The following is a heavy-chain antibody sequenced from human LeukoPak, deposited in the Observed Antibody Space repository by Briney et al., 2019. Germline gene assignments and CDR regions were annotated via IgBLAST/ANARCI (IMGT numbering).Heavy chain of an antibody. J-gene: IGHJ4*02. D-gene: IGHD5-18*01. CDR2: ICSNGGST. V-gene: IGHV3-64*01. CDR1: GFTFSSYA. Sequence: GGSLRLSCAASGFTFSSYAMHWVRQAPGKGLEYVSAICSNGGSTYYANSVKGRFTISRDNSKNTLYLQMGSLRAEDMAVYYCAREGQLWSLDYWGQGTLVTVSS. CDR3: AREGQLWSLDY.